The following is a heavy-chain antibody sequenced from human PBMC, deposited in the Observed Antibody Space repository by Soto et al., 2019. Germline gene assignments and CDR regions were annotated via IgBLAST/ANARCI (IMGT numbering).Heavy chain of an antibody. D-gene: IGHD1-26*01. J-gene: IGHJ3*02. CDR1: EFTFSSYA. CDR3: AKVPTGEMGTVFQAFDI. Sequence: ELQLLESGGGLVQPGGSLRLSCVASEFTFSSYAMSWVRQAPGKGLEWVSAISSSGGSTYYADSVKGRFAVSRDNPKSTLYLQMNSLRDEDTAVYYCAKVPTGEMGTVFQAFDIWGQGTMVTVSS. V-gene: IGHV3-23*01. CDR2: ISSSGGST.